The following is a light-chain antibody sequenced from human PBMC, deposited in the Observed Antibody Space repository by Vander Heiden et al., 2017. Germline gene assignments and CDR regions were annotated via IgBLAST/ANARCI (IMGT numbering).Light chain of an antibody. CDR3: QQSYSTPPKYT. CDR2: AAS. Sequence: DIQMTQSPSSLSASVGDRVTITCRASQSISSYLNWYQQKPGKAPKLLIYAASSLQSWVPSRFSGSGSGTDFTLTISSLQPEDFATYYCQQSYSTPPKYTFGQGTKLEIK. V-gene: IGKV1-39*01. J-gene: IGKJ2*01. CDR1: QSISSY.